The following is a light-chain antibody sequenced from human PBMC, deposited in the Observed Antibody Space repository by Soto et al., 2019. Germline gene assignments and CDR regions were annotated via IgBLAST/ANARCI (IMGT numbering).Light chain of an antibody. J-gene: IGKJ1*01. V-gene: IGKV3-11*01. CDR2: DAS. CDR1: QSVSSY. Sequence: EIVLTQSPATLSLSPGERATLSCRASQSVSSYLAWYQQKPGQAPRLLIYDASNRATGIPARFSGSGSGTDFTLTISSLEPEDFAVYXCQQRSNWLTFGQGTKVDIK. CDR3: QQRSNWLT.